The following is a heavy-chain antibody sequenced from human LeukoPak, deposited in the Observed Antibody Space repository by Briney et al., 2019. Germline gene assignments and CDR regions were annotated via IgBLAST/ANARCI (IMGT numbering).Heavy chain of an antibody. J-gene: IGHJ6*03. CDR2: INHSGST. CDR1: GGSFSGYY. Sequence: SETLSLTCAVYGGSFSGYYWSWIRQPPGKGLEWIGEINHSGSTNYNPSLKSRVTISVDTSKNQFSLKLSSVTAADTAVYYCAGVWQQLVGYYYYYYMDVWGKGTTVTVSS. D-gene: IGHD6-13*01. CDR3: AGVWQQLVGYYYYYYMDV. V-gene: IGHV4-34*01.